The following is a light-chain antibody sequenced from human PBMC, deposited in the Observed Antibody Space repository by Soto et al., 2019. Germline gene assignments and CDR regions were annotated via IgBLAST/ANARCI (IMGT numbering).Light chain of an antibody. CDR3: CSFVGSSTVV. CDR1: SSDVGSYNL. V-gene: IGLV2-23*01. Sequence: QSALTQPASVSGSPGQSITISCTGTSSDVGSYNLVSWYQQHPGKAPKLMIYEGSKRPSGVSNRFSGSKSGNTASLTISGLQTEDEADYCCCSFVGSSTVVFGGGTKVTVL. CDR2: EGS. J-gene: IGLJ2*01.